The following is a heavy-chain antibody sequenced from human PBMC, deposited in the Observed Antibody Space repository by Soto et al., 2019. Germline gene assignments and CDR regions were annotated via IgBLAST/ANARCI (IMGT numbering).Heavy chain of an antibody. Sequence: QVQLVQSGAEVKKPGASVKVSCKASGYTFTSYGISWVRQAPGQGLEWMGWISAYNGNTNYAQKLQGRVTMTTDTSTSTAYMELRSLRSDETAVYYCAREQVVVVVAATSGDYGMDVWGQGTTVTVSS. CDR1: GYTFTSYG. J-gene: IGHJ6*02. CDR2: ISAYNGNT. V-gene: IGHV1-18*01. CDR3: AREQVVVVVAATSGDYGMDV. D-gene: IGHD2-15*01.